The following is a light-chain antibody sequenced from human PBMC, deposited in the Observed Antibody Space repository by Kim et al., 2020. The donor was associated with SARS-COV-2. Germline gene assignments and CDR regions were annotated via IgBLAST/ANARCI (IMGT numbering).Light chain of an antibody. CDR3: QKYNTAPWT. V-gene: IGKV1-27*01. CDR1: PGISNY. J-gene: IGKJ1*01. Sequence: ASVGVGVTTTCRAIPGISNYLAWYQQKPGKPPKRRIYAATTLQLGVSSRFSGSGYGTAFTLTISDLQPEDVATYYCQKYNTAPWTFGHGTKVDIK. CDR2: AAT.